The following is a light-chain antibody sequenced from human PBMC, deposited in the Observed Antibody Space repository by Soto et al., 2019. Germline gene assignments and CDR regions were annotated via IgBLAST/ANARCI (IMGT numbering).Light chain of an antibody. Sequence: ETVLTQSPGTLSLSPGERATLSCRASQSAYNNRLAWYQHRPGQAPRVLIYDASNRAPGIPDRFSGSASGTDFSLTINRLEPEDVGVYYCHQYGNSPWALGQGTKVEIK. J-gene: IGKJ1*01. V-gene: IGKV3-20*01. CDR3: HQYGNSPWA. CDR2: DAS. CDR1: QSAYNNR.